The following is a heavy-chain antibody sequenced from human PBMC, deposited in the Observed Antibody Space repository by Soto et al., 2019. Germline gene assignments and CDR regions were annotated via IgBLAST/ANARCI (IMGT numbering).Heavy chain of an antibody. D-gene: IGHD5-12*01. CDR2: IVDTGKT. V-gene: IGHV4-30-2*01. J-gene: IGHJ2*01. CDR3: AGLEGYNRYFEL. CDR1: GASISTVGCS. Sequence: QVQLQESGSGLVKPSQTLSLTCSVSGASISTVGCSWSWVRLPPGRALEWIGYIVDTGKTYFSASFKSRVTMSVDMAPNQFSLRLESVTAADTAIYFCAGLEGYNRYFELWGRGTLVTVSS.